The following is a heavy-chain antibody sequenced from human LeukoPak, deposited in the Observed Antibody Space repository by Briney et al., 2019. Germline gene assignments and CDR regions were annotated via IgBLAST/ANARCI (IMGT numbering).Heavy chain of an antibody. J-gene: IGHJ3*02. Sequence: GRSLRLSCAASGFTFDDYAMHWVRQAPGKGLEWVSGISWNSGSIGYADSVKGRFTISRDNAKNSLYLQMNSLRAEDTALYYCAKVLSEVIEAFDIWGQGTMVTVSS. CDR2: ISWNSGSI. CDR3: AKVLSEVIEAFDI. D-gene: IGHD3-10*01. CDR1: GFTFDDYA. V-gene: IGHV3-9*01.